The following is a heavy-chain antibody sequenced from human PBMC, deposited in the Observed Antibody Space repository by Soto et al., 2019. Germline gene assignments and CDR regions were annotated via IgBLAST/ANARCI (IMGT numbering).Heavy chain of an antibody. V-gene: IGHV4-39*01. CDR3: ARHLMATVTRWFDP. J-gene: IGHJ5*02. Sequence: SETLSLTCSVSGGSISSSNDYWGWIRQPPGKGLEWIGTIYYTGSTYYNPSLKSRVTISVDTSKNQFSLKLSSVTAADTAVYYCARHLMATVTRWFDPWGQGTLVTVSS. D-gene: IGHD4-17*01. CDR1: GGSISSSNDY. CDR2: IYYTGST.